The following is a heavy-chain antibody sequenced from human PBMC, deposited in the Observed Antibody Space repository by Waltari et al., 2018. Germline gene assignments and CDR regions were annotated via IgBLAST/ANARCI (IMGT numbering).Heavy chain of an antibody. CDR3: AREVYYDFWSGYYYYYYMDV. V-gene: IGHV4-34*01. J-gene: IGHJ6*03. D-gene: IGHD3-3*01. CDR1: GGSSSGYY. Sequence: QVQLQQWGAGLLKPSETLSLTCAVYGGSSSGYYWRWIRQPTGKGLEWIGEINHSGSTNYNPSLKSRVTISVDTSKNQFSLKLSSVTAADTAVYYCAREVYYDFWSGYYYYYYMDVWGKGTTVTVSS. CDR2: INHSGST.